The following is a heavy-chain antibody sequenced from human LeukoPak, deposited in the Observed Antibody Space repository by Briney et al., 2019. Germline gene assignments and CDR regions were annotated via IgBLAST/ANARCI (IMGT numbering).Heavy chain of an antibody. CDR3: ARDGPTGGDY. CDR2: IIPILGIA. CDR1: GGTFSSYA. D-gene: IGHD3-10*01. J-gene: IGHJ4*02. Sequence: GASVKVSCKASGGTFSSYAISWVRQAPGQGLEWMGRIIPILGIANYAQEFQGRVTITADKSTSTAYMELSSLRSEDTAVYYCARDGPTGGDYWGQGTLVTVSS. V-gene: IGHV1-69*04.